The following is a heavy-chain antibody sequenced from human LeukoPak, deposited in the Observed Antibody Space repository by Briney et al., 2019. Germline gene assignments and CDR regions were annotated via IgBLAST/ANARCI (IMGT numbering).Heavy chain of an antibody. CDR2: IIPIFGTA. Sequence: ASVKVSCKASGGTFSSYAISWVRQAPGQGLEWMGGIIPIFGTANYAQKFQGRVTITADESTSTAYMELRSLRSEDTAVYYCAREAGYCSSTSCYWPNYYYGMDVWGQGTTVTVSS. J-gene: IGHJ6*02. CDR1: GGTFSSYA. CDR3: AREAGYCSSTSCYWPNYYYGMDV. D-gene: IGHD2-2*01. V-gene: IGHV1-69*13.